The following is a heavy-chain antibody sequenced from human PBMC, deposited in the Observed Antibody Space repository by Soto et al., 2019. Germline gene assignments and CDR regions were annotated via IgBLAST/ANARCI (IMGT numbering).Heavy chain of an antibody. J-gene: IGHJ6*02. V-gene: IGHV1-69*13. Sequence: GASVKVSCKASGGTFISYAISWVRQAPGQGLEWMGGIIPIFGTANYAQKFQGRVTITADESTSTAYMELSSLRSEDTAVYYCASERDFWSGYRRYYGMDVWGQGTTVTVSS. CDR1: GGTFISYA. D-gene: IGHD3-3*01. CDR2: IIPIFGTA. CDR3: ASERDFWSGYRRYYGMDV.